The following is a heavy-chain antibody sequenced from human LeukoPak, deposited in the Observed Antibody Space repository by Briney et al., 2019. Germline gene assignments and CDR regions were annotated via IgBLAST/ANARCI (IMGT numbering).Heavy chain of an antibody. CDR1: GGSISSYY. Sequence: PSETLSLTCTVSGGSISSYYWSWIRQPPGKGLEWIGHIYYSGSTNYNPSLKSRVTISVDTSKNQFSLKLSSVTAADTAVYYCARARTYSSSWYFDYWGQGTLVTVSS. V-gene: IGHV4-59*08. CDR3: ARARTYSSSWYFDY. D-gene: IGHD6-13*01. CDR2: IYYSGST. J-gene: IGHJ4*02.